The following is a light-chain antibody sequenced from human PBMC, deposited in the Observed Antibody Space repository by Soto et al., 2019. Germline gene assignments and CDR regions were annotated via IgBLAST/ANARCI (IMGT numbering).Light chain of an antibody. CDR1: QSIGIY. Sequence: EIVLTQPPATLSLSPGDRATLSCRASQSIGIYLAWYQQTPGQSPRLLIYEASNRATGVPAKFSGTGSGTDFTLTISSLESEDFGIYYCQQRSTWPLTFGGGTRVEI. CDR2: EAS. J-gene: IGKJ4*01. CDR3: QQRSTWPLT. V-gene: IGKV3-11*01.